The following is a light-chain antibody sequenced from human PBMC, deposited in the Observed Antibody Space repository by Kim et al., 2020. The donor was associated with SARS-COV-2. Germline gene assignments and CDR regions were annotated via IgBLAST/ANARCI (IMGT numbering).Light chain of an antibody. V-gene: IGLV1-40*03. CDR1: SSYIGAGSD. J-gene: IGLJ3*02. Sequence: RVTICCTGSSSYIGAGSDVPWYQQLTGTAPRLLIFGSNKRPSGGPDRFSCCKSGAYASLAITGLQAEDESAYYCQSYDNSLSVWVFGGGTQLTVL. CDR3: QSYDNSLSVWV. CDR2: GSN.